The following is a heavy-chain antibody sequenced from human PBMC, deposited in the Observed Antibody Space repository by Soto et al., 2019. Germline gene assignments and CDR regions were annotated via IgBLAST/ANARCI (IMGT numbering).Heavy chain of an antibody. J-gene: IGHJ6*02. CDR2: IIPLFGTA. D-gene: IGHD1-26*01. CDR1: GGTFSSYA. CDR3: AREGVSLVGATTDYYYYYGMDV. Sequence: QVQLVQSGAEVKKPGSSVKVSCKASGGTFSSYAISWVRQAPGQGLEWMGGIIPLFGTAHYAQKFQGRVTITADKSTGTAYMELCSLRSEDTAVYYCAREGVSLVGATTDYYYYYGMDVWGQGTTVTVSS. V-gene: IGHV1-69*06.